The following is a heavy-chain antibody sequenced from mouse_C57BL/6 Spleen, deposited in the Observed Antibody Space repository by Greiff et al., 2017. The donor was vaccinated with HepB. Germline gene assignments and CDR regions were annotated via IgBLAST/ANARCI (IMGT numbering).Heavy chain of an antibody. Sequence: QVQLKQPGAELVKPGASVKMSCKASGYTFTSYWITWVKQRPGQGLEWIGDIYPGSGSTNYNEKFKSKATLTVDTSSSTAYMQLSSLTSEDSAVYYCAFYYDYDGNYAMDYWGQGTSVTVSS. J-gene: IGHJ4*01. CDR1: GYTFTSYW. CDR2: IYPGSGST. V-gene: IGHV1-55*01. D-gene: IGHD2-4*01. CDR3: AFYYDYDGNYAMDY.